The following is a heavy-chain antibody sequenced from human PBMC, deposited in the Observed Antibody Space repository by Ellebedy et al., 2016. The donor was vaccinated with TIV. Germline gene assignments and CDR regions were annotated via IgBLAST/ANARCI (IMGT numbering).Heavy chain of an antibody. D-gene: IGHD2-21*02. CDR2: IKEDGGEK. CDR3: ARHCGGDCHGAFDV. V-gene: IGHV3-7*03. Sequence: PGGSLRLSCAASGFTFSNFWMSWVRQAPGKGLEWVANIKEDGGEKYYVDSVEGRFTISRDNGKSSMYLQLSGLRVDDTAVYYCARHCGGDCHGAFDVWGQGTMVTVSS. J-gene: IGHJ3*01. CDR1: GFTFSNFW.